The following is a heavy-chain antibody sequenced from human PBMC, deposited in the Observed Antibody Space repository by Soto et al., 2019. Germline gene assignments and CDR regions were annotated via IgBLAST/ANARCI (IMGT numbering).Heavy chain of an antibody. D-gene: IGHD3-10*01. Sequence: PGGSLRLSCAASGFTFSDYYMSWIRQAPGKGLEWVSYISSSGSTIYYADSVKGRFTISRDNAKNSLYLQMNSLRAEDTAVYYCARDLRMWFGELFAFDIWGQGTMVTVSS. CDR2: ISSSGSTI. J-gene: IGHJ3*02. CDR3: ARDLRMWFGELFAFDI. CDR1: GFTFSDYY. V-gene: IGHV3-11*01.